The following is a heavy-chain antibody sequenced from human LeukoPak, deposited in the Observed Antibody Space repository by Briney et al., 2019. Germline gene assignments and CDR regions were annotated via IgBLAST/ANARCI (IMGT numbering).Heavy chain of an antibody. V-gene: IGHV3-7*04. J-gene: IGHJ4*02. CDR3: ARGRGSYDTSGAFDY. CDR1: GFTFSSYW. Sequence: GGPLRLSCAASGFTFSSYWMSWVRQVPGKGLECVANIKQTGSEKFYVDSVKGRFTISRDNAKNSLYLQMNSLRAEDTAAYYCARGRGSYDTSGAFDYWGQGTLVTVSS. CDR2: IKQTGSEK. D-gene: IGHD3-22*01.